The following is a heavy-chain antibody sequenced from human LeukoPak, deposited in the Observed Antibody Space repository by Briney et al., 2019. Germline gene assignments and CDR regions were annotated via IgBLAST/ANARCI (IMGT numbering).Heavy chain of an antibody. Sequence: PGGSLTLSCAASGFTFSNARMSWLPPAPGKGLEWFGSIKSKTDDGTTDYAAPVKGRFHISRDDSKNTLYLQMSSLKTEDTAVYYCTSQATLVVPPFDSWGQGTLVTVSS. CDR1: GFTFSNAR. D-gene: IGHD2-15*01. V-gene: IGHV3-15*01. CDR3: TSQATLVVPPFDS. J-gene: IGHJ4*02. CDR2: IKSKTDDGTT.